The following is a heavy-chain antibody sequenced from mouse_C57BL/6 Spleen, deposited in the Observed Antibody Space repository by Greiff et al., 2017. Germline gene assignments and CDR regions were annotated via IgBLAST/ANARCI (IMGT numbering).Heavy chain of an antibody. V-gene: IGHV1-69*01. D-gene: IGHD2-10*01. Sequence: QVQLQQPGAELVMPGASVKLSCKASGYTFTSYWMHWVKQRPGQGLEWIGEIDPSDSYTNYNQKFKGKSTLTVDKSSSTAYMQLSSLTSEDSAVYYGARPYSGNTEGFAYWGQGTLVTVSA. CDR2: IDPSDSYT. CDR1: GYTFTSYW. J-gene: IGHJ3*01. CDR3: ARPYSGNTEGFAY.